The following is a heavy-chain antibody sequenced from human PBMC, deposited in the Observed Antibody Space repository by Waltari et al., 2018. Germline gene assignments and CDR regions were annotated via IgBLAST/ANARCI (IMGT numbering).Heavy chain of an antibody. D-gene: IGHD3-3*02. Sequence: EVQLLESGGNLVHPGGSLRLSCAASGFTFSTYALTWVRQAPGQGLEWVSTITNSGHNAYYVDSVKGRFTISRDNSKNTLFLQMDSLGAEDTAVYYCAKDLSHFWSGYYRYFDSWGQGTLVTVSS. J-gene: IGHJ4*02. V-gene: IGHV3-23*01. CDR2: ITNSGHNA. CDR1: GFTFSTYA. CDR3: AKDLSHFWSGYYRYFDS.